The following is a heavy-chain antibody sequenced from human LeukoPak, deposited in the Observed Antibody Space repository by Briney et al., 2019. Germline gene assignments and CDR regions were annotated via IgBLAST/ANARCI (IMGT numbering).Heavy chain of an antibody. J-gene: IGHJ4*02. D-gene: IGHD1-26*01. CDR3: AKYGPQDSGSSHFDY. CDR1: GLTFGDYA. Sequence: GGSLRLSCTASGLTFGDYAMSWIRQAPGKGLEWVGFIRSKAYGETADYAASVKGRFTISRDDSKAIAYLQMNSLKTEDTAIYYCAKYGPQDSGSSHFDYWGQGALVTVSS. CDR2: IRSKAYGETA. V-gene: IGHV3-49*03.